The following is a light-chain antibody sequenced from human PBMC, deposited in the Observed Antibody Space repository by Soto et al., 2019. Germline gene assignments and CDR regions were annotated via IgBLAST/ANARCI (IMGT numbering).Light chain of an antibody. J-gene: IGLJ2*01. CDR2: LNSDGSH. V-gene: IGLV4-69*01. CDR3: QTWVTGILV. CDR1: SGHSSYA. Sequence: QLVLIQSPSASASLGASVRLTCTLSSGHSSYAIAWHQQQPEKGPRYLMKLNSDGSHNKGDGIPDRFSGSSSGAERYLTISRLHPEDEADYYCQTWVTGILVFGGGTKVNVL.